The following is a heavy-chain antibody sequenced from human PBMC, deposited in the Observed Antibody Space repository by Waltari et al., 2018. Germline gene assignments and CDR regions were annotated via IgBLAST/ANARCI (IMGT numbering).Heavy chain of an antibody. J-gene: IGHJ4*02. V-gene: IGHV4-34*01. D-gene: IGHD6-13*01. Sequence: QVQLQQWGAGLLKPSETLSLTCAVYGGSFSGYYWSWIRQPPGKGLEWIGEINHSGSTNYNPSLKSRVTISVDTSKNQFSLKLSSVTAADTAVYYCARAGSSSWFDYWGQGTLVTVSS. CDR3: ARAGSSSWFDY. CDR2: INHSGST. CDR1: GGSFSGYY.